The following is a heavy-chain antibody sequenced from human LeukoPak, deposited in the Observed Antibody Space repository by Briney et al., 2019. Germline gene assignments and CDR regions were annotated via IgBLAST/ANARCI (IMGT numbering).Heavy chain of an antibody. D-gene: IGHD6-19*01. J-gene: IGHJ4*02. Sequence: PGGSLRLSCAVSGFPFSIYEMNWVRQAPGKGLEWVSNIGSSGTTIYYADSVEGRFSISRDNAKSSLYLQMNSLRVEDTAVYYCALLAVASDFDYWGQGALVTVSS. CDR2: IGSSGTTI. V-gene: IGHV3-48*03. CDR3: ALLAVASDFDY. CDR1: GFPFSIYE.